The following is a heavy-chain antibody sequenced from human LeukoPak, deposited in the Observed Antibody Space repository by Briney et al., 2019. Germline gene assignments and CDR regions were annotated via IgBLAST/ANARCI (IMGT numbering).Heavy chain of an antibody. V-gene: IGHV4-59*01. Sequence: SETLSLTCTVSGGSISSYYWGWIRQPPGKGLEWIGYIYFSGSTNYNPSLKSRVTMSVDTSKNLFSLKLTSVTAADTAVYSCARLGYGRPPEYWSQGTLVIVSS. CDR1: GGSISSYY. CDR2: IYFSGST. J-gene: IGHJ4*02. CDR3: ARLGYGRPPEY. D-gene: IGHD5-18*01.